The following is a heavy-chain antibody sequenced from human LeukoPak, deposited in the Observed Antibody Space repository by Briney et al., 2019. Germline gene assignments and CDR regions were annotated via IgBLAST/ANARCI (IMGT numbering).Heavy chain of an antibody. CDR3: ARGPRRYGSGNYYNY. V-gene: IGHV4-34*01. J-gene: IGHJ4*02. CDR2: INHSGST. D-gene: IGHD3-10*01. Sequence: SETLSLTCAVYGGSFSGYYWSWIRQPPGKGLEWIGEINHSGSTNYNPSLKSRVTISVDTSKNQFSLKLSSVTAADTAVYYCARGPRRYGSGNYYNYWGQGTLVTVSS. CDR1: GGSFSGYY.